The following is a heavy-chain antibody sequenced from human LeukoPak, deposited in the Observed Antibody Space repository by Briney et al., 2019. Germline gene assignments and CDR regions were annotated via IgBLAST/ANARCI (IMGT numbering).Heavy chain of an antibody. D-gene: IGHD5-12*01. J-gene: IGHJ4*02. V-gene: IGHV3-30*02. Sequence: GGSLRLSCAASGFTFSDYDMHWVRQAPGQGLDRVAFIRYDGTNKYYANSVKGYFTISRDNSKNTLYLQMNSLSTADTAVYYCAKQYRAYDSRTVFDYWGQGTLVTVSS. CDR2: IRYDGTNK. CDR1: GFTFSDYD. CDR3: AKQYRAYDSRTVFDY.